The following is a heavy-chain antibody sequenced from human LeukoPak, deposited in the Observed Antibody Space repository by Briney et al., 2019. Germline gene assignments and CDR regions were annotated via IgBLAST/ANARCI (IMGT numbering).Heavy chain of an antibody. D-gene: IGHD3-3*01. Sequence: GGSLRLSCAASGFTVSSNYMSWVRQAPGKGLEWVSVIYSGGSTYYADSVKGRFTISRDNSKNTLYLQMNSLRAEDTAVYYCAREPFWSGYYSNLHFDYWGQGTLVTVSS. CDR3: AREPFWSGYYSNLHFDY. V-gene: IGHV3-66*01. J-gene: IGHJ4*02. CDR2: IYSGGST. CDR1: GFTVSSNY.